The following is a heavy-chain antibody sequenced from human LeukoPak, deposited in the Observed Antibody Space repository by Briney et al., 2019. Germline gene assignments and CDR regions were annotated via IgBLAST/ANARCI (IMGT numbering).Heavy chain of an antibody. CDR2: VNPNSGGT. Sequence: ASVKVSCKASGYTFTGYYMHWVRQAPGQGLEWMGWVNPNSGGTNYAQKFQGRVTMTRDTSISTAYMELSRLRSDDTAVYYCARLGEDGNWFDPWGQGTLVTVSS. V-gene: IGHV1-2*02. CDR3: ARLGEDGNWFDP. CDR1: GYTFTGYY. J-gene: IGHJ5*02. D-gene: IGHD3-16*01.